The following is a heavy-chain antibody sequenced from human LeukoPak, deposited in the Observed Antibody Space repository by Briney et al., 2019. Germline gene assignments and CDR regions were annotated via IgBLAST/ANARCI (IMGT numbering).Heavy chain of an antibody. CDR1: GFTFRTSW. CDR2: INPDGSEK. Sequence: GGSLRLSCAVSGFTFRTSWMTWVRQAPGRGLERVAIINPDGSEKYYLESLKGRITISRDNAENSVHLQMNSLKAEDTAIYYCARVRAYSAFDYWGQGTLVTVSS. D-gene: IGHD1-26*01. CDR3: ARVRAYSAFDY. J-gene: IGHJ4*02. V-gene: IGHV3-7*03.